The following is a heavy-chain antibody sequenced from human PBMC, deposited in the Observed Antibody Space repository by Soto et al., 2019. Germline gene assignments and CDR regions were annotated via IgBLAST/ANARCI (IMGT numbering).Heavy chain of an antibody. CDR1: GGSISSSSYY. D-gene: IGHD3-22*01. CDR2: IYYSGST. Sequence: SETLSLTCTVSGGSISSSSYYWSWIRQPPGKGLEWIGRIYYSGSTDYSSSLKSRVTISVDTSKNQFSLKLSSLTAADTAVYYCARQWATYDSSGYYPGFDYWGQGTLVTVS. V-gene: IGHV4-39*01. CDR3: ARQWATYDSSGYYPGFDY. J-gene: IGHJ4*02.